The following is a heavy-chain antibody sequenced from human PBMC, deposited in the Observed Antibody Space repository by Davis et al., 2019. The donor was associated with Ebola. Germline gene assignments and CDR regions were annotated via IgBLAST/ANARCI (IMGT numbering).Heavy chain of an antibody. CDR3: ARDRGSSSSFYYYYYMDV. Sequence: PGGSLRLSCAVYGGSFSGYYWSWIRQPAGKGLEWIGRIYTSGSTNYNPSLKSRVTMSVDTSKNQFSLKLSSVTAADTAVYYCARDRGSSSSFYYYYYMDVWGKGTTVTVSS. CDR1: GGSFSGYY. CDR2: IYTSGST. V-gene: IGHV4-4*07. D-gene: IGHD6-6*01. J-gene: IGHJ6*03.